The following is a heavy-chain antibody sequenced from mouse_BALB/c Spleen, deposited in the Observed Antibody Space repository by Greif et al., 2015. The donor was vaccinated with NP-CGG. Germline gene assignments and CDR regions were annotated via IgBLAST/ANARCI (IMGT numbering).Heavy chain of an antibody. CDR2: ISNLAYSI. J-gene: IGHJ4*01. D-gene: IGHD2-1*01. V-gene: IGHV5-15*02. Sequence: EVKLVESGGGLVQPGGSRKLSCAASGFTFSDYGMAWVRQAPGKGPEWVAFISNLAYSIYYADTVTGRFTISRENAKNTLYLEMSSLRSEDTAMYYCAKLQRGNYAMDYWGQGTSVTVSS. CDR1: GFTFSDYG. CDR3: AKLQRGNYAMDY.